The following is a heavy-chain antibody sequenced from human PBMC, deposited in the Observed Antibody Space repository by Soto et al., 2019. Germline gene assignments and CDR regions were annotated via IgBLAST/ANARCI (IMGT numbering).Heavy chain of an antibody. J-gene: IGHJ6*02. V-gene: IGHV1-18*01. CDR2: ISAYNGNT. D-gene: IGHD3-3*01. CDR3: ARWGYYDFWSGQYYGMDV. Sequence: ASVKVSCKASGYTFTSYGISWVRQAPGQGLEWMGWISAYNGNTNYAQKLQGRVTMTTDTSTSTAYMELRSLRSDDTAVYYCARWGYYDFWSGQYYGMDVWGQGTTVTVSS. CDR1: GYTFTSYG.